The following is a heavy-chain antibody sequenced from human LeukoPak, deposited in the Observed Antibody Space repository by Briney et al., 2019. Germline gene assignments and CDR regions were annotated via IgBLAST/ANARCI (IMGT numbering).Heavy chain of an antibody. Sequence: GGSLRLSCAASGFTVSSNYMSWVRQAPGKGLEWVSVIYSGGSTYYADSVKGRFTISRDNSKNTLYLQMNSLRAEDTAVYYCARDRPYSSSWLEAFDIWGQGKMVTVSS. D-gene: IGHD6-13*01. J-gene: IGHJ3*02. CDR2: IYSGGST. CDR3: ARDRPYSSSWLEAFDI. CDR1: GFTVSSNY. V-gene: IGHV3-66*02.